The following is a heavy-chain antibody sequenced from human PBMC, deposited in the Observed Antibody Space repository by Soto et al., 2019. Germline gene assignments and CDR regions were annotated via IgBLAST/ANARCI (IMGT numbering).Heavy chain of an antibody. V-gene: IGHV1-69*06. CDR1: GGTSTRYA. J-gene: IGHJ4*02. CDR2: IVPMFGTS. CDR3: NRGSEYDFWSGYL. Sequence: QERLVQSGAEVRKPGSSVKVSCKVTGGTSTRYAINWVRQAPGQGLEWMGGIVPMFGTSNYAQKVQGSVTMTADTSTNIAYMDLRRLRSEDSAVYYCNRGSEYDFWSGYLWGQGPLVSVSS. D-gene: IGHD3-3*01.